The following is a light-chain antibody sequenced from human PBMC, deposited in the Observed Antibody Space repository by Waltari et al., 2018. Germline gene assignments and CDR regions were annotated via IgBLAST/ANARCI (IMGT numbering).Light chain of an antibody. Sequence: EIVMTQTPLSLSVTPGQPASISCRSRESLLHDDGRTYLFWYLQKPGQSPQLLISEVSNRFSGVPDRISGSGSGTDFTLKISRVEAEDVGIYYCMQSMQLPLTFGGGTKVEIK. CDR2: EVS. V-gene: IGKV2D-29*02. CDR1: ESLLHDDGRTY. J-gene: IGKJ4*01. CDR3: MQSMQLPLT.